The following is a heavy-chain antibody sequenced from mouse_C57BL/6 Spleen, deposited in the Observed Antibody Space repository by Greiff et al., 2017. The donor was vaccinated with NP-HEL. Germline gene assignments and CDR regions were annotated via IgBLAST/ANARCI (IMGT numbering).Heavy chain of an antibody. Sequence: EVKLVESGGGLVQPKGSLKLSCAASGFSFNTYAMNWVRQAPGKGLEWVARIRSKSNNYATYYADSVKDRFTISRDDSESMLYLQMNNLKTEDTAMYYCVRQNYGSIMDYWGQGTSVTVSS. CDR1: GFSFNTYA. J-gene: IGHJ4*01. V-gene: IGHV10-1*01. CDR3: VRQNYGSIMDY. D-gene: IGHD1-1*01. CDR2: IRSKSNNYAT.